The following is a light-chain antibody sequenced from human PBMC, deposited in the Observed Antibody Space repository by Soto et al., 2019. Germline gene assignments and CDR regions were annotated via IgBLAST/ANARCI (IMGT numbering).Light chain of an antibody. CDR3: QQYNSHSIT. CDR2: AAS. J-gene: IGKJ5*01. Sequence: DIQLTQSPSFLSASVGDRVTITCRASQGISSYLAWYQQKPGKAPKLLIYAASTLQSGVPSRFSGSGSGTEFTLTISSLQPDDFATYYCQQYNSHSITFGQGTRLEIK. V-gene: IGKV1-9*01. CDR1: QGISSY.